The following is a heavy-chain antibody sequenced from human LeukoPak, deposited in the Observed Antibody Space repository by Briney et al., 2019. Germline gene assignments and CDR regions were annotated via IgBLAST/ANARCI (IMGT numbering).Heavy chain of an antibody. Sequence: PGGSLRLSCAASGFTFSSYAMSWVRQAPGKGPYWVSSITGSGSATNYADSVQGRFTIFRDNFNNMLYLQMNSLRAEDTALYYCAKDWRVCGGGCQWGGVDAFEIWGQGTMVTVSS. J-gene: IGHJ3*02. V-gene: IGHV3-23*01. CDR2: ITGSGSAT. D-gene: IGHD2-21*02. CDR3: AKDWRVCGGGCQWGGVDAFEI. CDR1: GFTFSSYA.